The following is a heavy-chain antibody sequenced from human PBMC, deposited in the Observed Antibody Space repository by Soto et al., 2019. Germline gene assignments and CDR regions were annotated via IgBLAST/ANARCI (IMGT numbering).Heavy chain of an antibody. J-gene: IGHJ6*02. CDR1: GYSFTSYG. D-gene: IGHD2-21*01. V-gene: IGHV1-18*01. Sequence: QVHLVQSGAEVRKPGASVKVSCKASGYSFTSYGISWVRQAPGQVLAWMGWISTDNGNTNYAHNLQGRVSMTIDPSTSTAYMELWSLGSDDTAVYYCARDVPDTSLFFYYYGMDVWGQGTTVTVSS. CDR2: ISTDNGNT. CDR3: ARDVPDTSLFFYYYGMDV.